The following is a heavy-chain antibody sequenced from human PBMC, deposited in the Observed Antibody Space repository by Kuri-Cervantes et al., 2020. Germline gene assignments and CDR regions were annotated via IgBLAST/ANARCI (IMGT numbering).Heavy chain of an antibody. CDR2: IIPIFGTA. CDR1: GGTFSSYA. CDR3: AKDRVKRAAPADFGD. D-gene: IGHD3-16*01. Sequence: SVKVSCKASGGTFSSYAISWVRQAPGQGLEWMGGIIPIFGTANYAQKFQGRVTITADKSTSTAYMELSSLKAEDTAVYYCAKDRVKRAAPADFGDWGQGTLVTVSS. V-gene: IGHV1-69*06. J-gene: IGHJ4*02.